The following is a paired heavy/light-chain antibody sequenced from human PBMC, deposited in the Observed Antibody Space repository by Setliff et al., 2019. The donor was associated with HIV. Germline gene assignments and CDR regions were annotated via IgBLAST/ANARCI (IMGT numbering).Light chain of an antibody. V-gene: IGKV1-9*01. Sequence: DIQLTQSPSFLSASVGDRVTITCRASQGIRNYLVWYQQKPGKAPKLLIYAASTLQSGVPSRFSGSGSGTEFTLTISSLQPEDFASYYCQQLNSYLYTFGQGTKLEIK. CDR2: AAS. CDR1: QGIRNY. J-gene: IGKJ2*01. CDR3: QQLNSYLYT.
Heavy chain of an antibody. CDR1: GGSFSGYF. Sequence: QAQLQQWGAGLLKPSETLSLTCAVYGGSFSGYFWSWIRQPPGKGLEWIGEINHSGNTNYNPSLESRVTISVDMSKKQFSLKLSSVTAADTAVYYCARGLPHQGAVIDAFDIWGQGTMVIVSS. CDR3: ARGLPHQGAVIDAFDI. D-gene: IGHD2-2*01. V-gene: IGHV4-34*01. CDR2: INHSGNT. J-gene: IGHJ3*02.